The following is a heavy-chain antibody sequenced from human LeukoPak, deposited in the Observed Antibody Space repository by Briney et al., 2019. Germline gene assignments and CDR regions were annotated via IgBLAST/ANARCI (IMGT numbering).Heavy chain of an antibody. D-gene: IGHD6-19*01. J-gene: IGHJ4*02. CDR1: GGTFSSYA. Sequence: SVKVSCKASGGTFSSYAISGVRQAPGQGLEWMGGIIPIFGTANYAQKFQGRVTITADESTSTAYMELSSLRSEDTAVYYCARAGHSSGWYEGVDYWGQGTLVTVSS. CDR3: ARAGHSSGWYEGVDY. V-gene: IGHV1-69*13. CDR2: IIPIFGTA.